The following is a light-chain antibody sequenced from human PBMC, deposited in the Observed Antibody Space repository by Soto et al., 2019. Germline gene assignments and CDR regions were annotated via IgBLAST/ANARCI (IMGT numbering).Light chain of an antibody. CDR3: QQPGS. J-gene: IGKJ4*01. V-gene: IGKV3-11*01. CDR2: DAS. Sequence: EIVLTQPPATLSLSPGERATLSCRASQSVTSFLAWYQQKPGQAPRLLIFDASTRATGIPARFSGSVSGTDFTLTISSLEPEDFAVYYCQQPGSFGGGTKV. CDR1: QSVTSF.